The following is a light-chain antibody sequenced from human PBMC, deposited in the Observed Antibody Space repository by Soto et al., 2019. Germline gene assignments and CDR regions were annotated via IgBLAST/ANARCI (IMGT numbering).Light chain of an antibody. CDR3: QQRSNWPTT. V-gene: IGKV3-11*01. Sequence: EIVLTQSPATLSLSPGERATLSCRASQSVSSYLAWYQQKPGQAPRLLIYDASNRATGIPARFSGSGSGTDFTLTISSLEPKDFAVYYCQQRSNWPTTFGQGTKV. CDR2: DAS. CDR1: QSVSSY. J-gene: IGKJ1*01.